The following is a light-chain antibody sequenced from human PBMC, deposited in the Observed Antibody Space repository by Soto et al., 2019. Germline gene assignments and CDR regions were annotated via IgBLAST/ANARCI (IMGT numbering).Light chain of an antibody. V-gene: IGLV2-14*01. CDR2: EVS. Sequence: QSALTQPASVSGSPGQSITISCSGTSSDVGAYNYVSWYQQQPGKAPKLIISEVSDRPSGVSNRFSGSKSGNTASLTISGLQAEDEADYFCSSYTTTSILWVFGGGTKLTVL. CDR1: SSDVGAYNY. J-gene: IGLJ3*02. CDR3: SSYTTTSILWV.